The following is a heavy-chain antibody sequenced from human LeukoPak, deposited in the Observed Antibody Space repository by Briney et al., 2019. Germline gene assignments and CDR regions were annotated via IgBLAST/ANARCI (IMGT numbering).Heavy chain of an antibody. V-gene: IGHV3-23*01. Sequence: PGGSLRLSCAASGFTFSSYVVSWVRQAPGKGLEWVSGISGSGGGTYYADSVKGRFTISRDNSKNTLYLQMNSLRAEDTAVYYCAKTGIAAADSFDYWGQGTLVTVSS. J-gene: IGHJ4*02. CDR2: ISGSGGGT. CDR1: GFTFSSYV. D-gene: IGHD6-13*01. CDR3: AKTGIAAADSFDY.